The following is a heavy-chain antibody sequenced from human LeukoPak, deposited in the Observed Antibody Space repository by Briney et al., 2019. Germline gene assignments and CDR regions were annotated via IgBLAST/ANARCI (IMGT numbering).Heavy chain of an antibody. J-gene: IGHJ6*02. D-gene: IGHD3-10*01. Sequence: GESLKICCKGSGYSVTSYWIGWVRQMPGKGLEWMGIIYPGDSDTRYSPSFQGQVTISADKSISTAYLQWSSLKASDTAMYYCAREYYGSGTEPDYYYYGMDVWGQGTTVTVSS. CDR1: GYSVTSYW. CDR3: AREYYGSGTEPDYYYYGMDV. V-gene: IGHV5-51*01. CDR2: IYPGDSDT.